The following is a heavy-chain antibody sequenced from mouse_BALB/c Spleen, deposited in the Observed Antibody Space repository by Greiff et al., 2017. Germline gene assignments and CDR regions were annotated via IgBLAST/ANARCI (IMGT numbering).Heavy chain of an antibody. V-gene: IGHV3-2*02. J-gene: IGHJ4*01. D-gene: IGHD1-1*01. CDR2: ISYSGST. CDR1: GYSITSDYA. Sequence: EVKLQESGPGLVKPSQSLSLTCTVTGYSITSDYAWNWIRQFPGNKLEWMGYISYSGSTSYNPSLKSRISITRDTSKNQFFLQLNSVTTEDTATYYCARSYYYGSPYYYAMDYWGQGTSVTVSS. CDR3: ARSYYYGSPYYYAMDY.